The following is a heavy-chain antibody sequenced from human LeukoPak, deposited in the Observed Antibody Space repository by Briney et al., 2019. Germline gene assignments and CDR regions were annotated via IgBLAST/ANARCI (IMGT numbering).Heavy chain of an antibody. Sequence: GGSLRLSCAASGFTFSSYAMHWVRQAPGKGLEWVAVISYDGSNKYYADSVKGRFTISRDNSKNTLYLQMNSLRAEDTAVYYCARGPELRVNWFDPWGQGTLVTVSS. V-gene: IGHV3-30-3*01. D-gene: IGHD3-10*01. CDR2: ISYDGSNK. CDR3: ARGPELRVNWFDP. CDR1: GFTFSSYA. J-gene: IGHJ5*02.